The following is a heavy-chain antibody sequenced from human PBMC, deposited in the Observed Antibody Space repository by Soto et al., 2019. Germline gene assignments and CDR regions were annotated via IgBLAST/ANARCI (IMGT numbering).Heavy chain of an antibody. Sequence: SETLSLTCTVSGGSISSGGYYWSWIRQHPGKGLEWIGYIYYSGSTYYNPSLKSRVTISVDTSKNQFSLKLSSVTAADTAVYYCARDRQGWFGELLDGYGMDVWGQGTTVTVSS. V-gene: IGHV4-31*03. CDR2: IYYSGST. CDR1: GGSISSGGYY. J-gene: IGHJ6*02. D-gene: IGHD3-10*01. CDR3: ARDRQGWFGELLDGYGMDV.